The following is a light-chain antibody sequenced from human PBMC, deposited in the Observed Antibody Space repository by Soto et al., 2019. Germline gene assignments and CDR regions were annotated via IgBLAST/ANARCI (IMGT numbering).Light chain of an antibody. CDR2: DAS. Sequence: EIVMTQSPATLSVSPGERATLSCRASQSVSSNLAWYQQKPGQAPRLLIYDASIRATGSPARFSGSGSGTEFTLTISSLQSEDFAVYFCQQYSKWPPIFGPGTRVDL. CDR3: QQYSKWPPI. CDR1: QSVSSN. J-gene: IGKJ3*01. V-gene: IGKV3-15*01.